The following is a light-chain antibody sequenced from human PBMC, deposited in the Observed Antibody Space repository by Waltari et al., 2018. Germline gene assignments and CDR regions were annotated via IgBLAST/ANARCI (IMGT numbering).Light chain of an antibody. V-gene: IGLV1-44*01. Sequence: QSVVTQPPSRSGAPGQRVTIFCSGGRSNIGRNTVNWYQHVPGTAPKLRIYSNDQLPAVVPDLFSGSKSCTSASLAIGGLRSEDEAYYYCAAGDASLNAYVFGSGTRAAVL. CDR2: SND. CDR3: AAGDASLNAYV. CDR1: RSNIGRNT. J-gene: IGLJ1*01.